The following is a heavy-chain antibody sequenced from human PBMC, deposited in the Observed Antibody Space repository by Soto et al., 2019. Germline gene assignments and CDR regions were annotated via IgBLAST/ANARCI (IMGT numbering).Heavy chain of an antibody. J-gene: IGHJ6*02. D-gene: IGHD1-26*01. CDR3: ARDKDRLQLGGNYYYMLDV. CDR1: GGTFSNSA. Sequence: QVQLEQSGAEVKKPGSSVKVSCKASGGTFSNSAISWVRQAPGQGLEWLGGIMPIFRTPDYAQKFQGRVTITADESSSTAYMELSGLRYDDTAIYDCARDKDRLQLGGNYYYMLDVWGQGTTVTVSS. V-gene: IGHV1-69*12. CDR2: IMPIFRTP.